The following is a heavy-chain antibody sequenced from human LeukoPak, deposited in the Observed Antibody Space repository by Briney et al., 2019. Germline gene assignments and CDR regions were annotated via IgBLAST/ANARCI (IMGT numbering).Heavy chain of an antibody. V-gene: IGHV3-21*04. CDR2: ISSSSSYI. CDR3: ARIRRTDTIFGVVTPSGMDV. Sequence: GGSLRLSCAASGFTFSSYSMNWVRQAPGKGLEWVSSISSSSSYIYYADSVKGRFTISRDNAKNSLYLQMNSLRAEDTAVYYCARIRRTDTIFGVVTPSGMDVWGQGTTVTVSS. J-gene: IGHJ6*02. CDR1: GFTFSSYS. D-gene: IGHD3-3*01.